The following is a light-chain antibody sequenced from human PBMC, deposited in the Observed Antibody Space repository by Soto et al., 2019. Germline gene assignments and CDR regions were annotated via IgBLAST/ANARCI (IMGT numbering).Light chain of an antibody. V-gene: IGLV2-8*01. Sequence: QSALTQAPSASGSPGQSVTISCAGTSNDVGRFNYVSWYQRHPDKAPKLIIYEVNKRPSGVPDRFSGSKSGNTASLTVSGLQAEDEADYFCSSFVHGTSYVFGTGTKVTVL. CDR1: SNDVGRFNY. J-gene: IGLJ1*01. CDR3: SSFVHGTSYV. CDR2: EVN.